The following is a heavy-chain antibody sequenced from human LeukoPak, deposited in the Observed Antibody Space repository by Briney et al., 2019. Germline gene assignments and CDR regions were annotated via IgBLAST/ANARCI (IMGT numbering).Heavy chain of an antibody. CDR1: GFTFSSYG. D-gene: IGHD4-17*01. CDR2: ISYDGSNK. V-gene: IGHV3-30*18. Sequence: GRSLRLSCAASGFTFSSYGMHWVRQAPSKGLEWVAVISYDGSNKYYADSVKGRFTISRDNSKSTLYLQMNSLRAEDTAVYYCAKAQDGDYVDYWGQGTLVTVSS. CDR3: AKAQDGDYVDY. J-gene: IGHJ4*02.